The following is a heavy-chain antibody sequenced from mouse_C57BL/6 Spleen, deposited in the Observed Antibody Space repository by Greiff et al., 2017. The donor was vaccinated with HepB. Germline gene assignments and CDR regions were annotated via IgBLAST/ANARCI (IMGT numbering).Heavy chain of an antibody. CDR2: IYPGDGDT. J-gene: IGHJ1*03. CDR3: ARSYGSRYFDV. CDR1: GYAFSSSW. D-gene: IGHD1-1*01. Sequence: VQLKESGPELVKPGASVKISCKASGYAFSSSWMNWVKQRPGKGLEWIGRIYPGDGDTNYNGKFKGKATLTADKSSSTAYMQLSSLTSEDSAVYFCARSYGSRYFDVWGTGTTVTVSS. V-gene: IGHV1-82*01.